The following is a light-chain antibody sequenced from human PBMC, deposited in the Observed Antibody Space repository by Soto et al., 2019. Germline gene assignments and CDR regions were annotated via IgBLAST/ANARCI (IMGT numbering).Light chain of an antibody. CDR2: GAS. Sequence: ETFLTQSPGTLYLFPGERATLSWRATQSVNNDYLAWYQQRPGLAPRLLIFGASGRATGIPDRFSGSGSGTDFTLTISRLEPEDFAIYYCQQYGTSPLTFGGGTKVDIK. CDR3: QQYGTSPLT. V-gene: IGKV3-20*01. J-gene: IGKJ4*01. CDR1: QSVNNDY.